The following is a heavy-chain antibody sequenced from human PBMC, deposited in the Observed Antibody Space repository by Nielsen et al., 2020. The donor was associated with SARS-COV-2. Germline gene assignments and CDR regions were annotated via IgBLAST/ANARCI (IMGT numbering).Heavy chain of an antibody. CDR3: ARGVWFGELFDY. J-gene: IGHJ4*02. V-gene: IGHV1-3*01. D-gene: IGHD3-10*01. CDR1: GYTFTSYA. CDR2: INAGNGNT. Sequence: ASVKVSCKASGYTFTSYAMHWVRQAHGQRLEWMGWINAGNGNTKYSQKFQGRVTITRDTSASTAYMELSSLRSEDTAVYYCARGVWFGELFDYWGQGTLVTVSS.